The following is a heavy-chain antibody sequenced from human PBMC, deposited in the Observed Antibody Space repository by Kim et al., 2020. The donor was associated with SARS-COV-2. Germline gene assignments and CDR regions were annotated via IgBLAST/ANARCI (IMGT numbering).Heavy chain of an antibody. V-gene: IGHV3-64*01. J-gene: IGHJ6*02. CDR2: ISSNGGST. CDR3: ARDSAITIFGVVIINYYYGMDV. Sequence: GGSLRLSCAASGFTFSSYAMHWVRQAPGKGLEYVSAISSNGGSTYYANSVKGRFTISRDNSKNTLYLQMGSLRAEDMAVYYCARDSAITIFGVVIINYYYGMDVWGHGPRSPSP. D-gene: IGHD3-3*01. CDR1: GFTFSSYA.